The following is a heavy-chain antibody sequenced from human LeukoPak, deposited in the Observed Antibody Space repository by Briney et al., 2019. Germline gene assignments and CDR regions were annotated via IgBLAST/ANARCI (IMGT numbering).Heavy chain of an antibody. D-gene: IGHD4-11*01. CDR2: IYHTGSA. V-gene: IGHV4-59*01. Sequence: SETLSLTCTVSGVSFSNYYWSWIRQSPGKGLEWIGYIYHTGSANYSPSLKSRVSISIDTSKSQFSLRLISVTAADTAVYYCARRTSSNYVDYWGQGTLVIVSS. CDR3: ARRTSSNYVDY. J-gene: IGHJ4*01. CDR1: GVSFSNYY.